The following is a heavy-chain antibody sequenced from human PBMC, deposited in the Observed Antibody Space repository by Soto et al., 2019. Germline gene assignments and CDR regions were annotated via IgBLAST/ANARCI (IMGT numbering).Heavy chain of an antibody. CDR1: GNDFVNYW. Sequence: ESLTSSCQDSGNDFVNYWICWVRQMPGKGLEWMGIIYPRDSDAEYSPSFQGRVTISVDKSINTAYLQWSSLKASDTAIYYCARQQFDWWGQGTLVTVSS. J-gene: IGHJ4*01. V-gene: IGHV5-51*01. CDR3: ARQQFDW. CDR2: IYPRDSDA.